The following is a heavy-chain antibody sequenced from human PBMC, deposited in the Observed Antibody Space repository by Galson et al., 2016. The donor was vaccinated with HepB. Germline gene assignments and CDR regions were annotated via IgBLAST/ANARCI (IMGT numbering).Heavy chain of an antibody. D-gene: IGHD1-7*01. J-gene: IGHJ3*02. Sequence: TLSLTCTVSGDSMSSSISYWSWIRQPAGGGLEWIGRIFRSGSTFYNTSLKRRVTMSIDTSKNQFSLSLSAVTAADTAVYYRARELGIIGTTRGAFDIWGQGTMVAVSS. CDR2: IFRSGST. CDR1: GDSMSSSISY. V-gene: IGHV4-61*02. CDR3: ARELGIIGTTRGAFDI.